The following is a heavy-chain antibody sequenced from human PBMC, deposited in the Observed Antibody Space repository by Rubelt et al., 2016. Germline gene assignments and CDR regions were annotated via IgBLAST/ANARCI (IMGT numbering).Heavy chain of an antibody. CDR3: ARDLYKGPRWLVAY. Sequence: QVQLVQSGAEVKKPGASVKVSCKASGYTFTGYYMHWVRQAPGQGLEWMGWINPNSGGTNYDKRCQGRVTMTRDTSSSPAYMELSRLRSDDTALYYCARDLYKGPRWLVAYWGQGTLVTVSS. V-gene: IGHV1-2*02. J-gene: IGHJ4*02. CDR1: GYTFTGYY. CDR2: INPNSGGT. D-gene: IGHD6-19*01.